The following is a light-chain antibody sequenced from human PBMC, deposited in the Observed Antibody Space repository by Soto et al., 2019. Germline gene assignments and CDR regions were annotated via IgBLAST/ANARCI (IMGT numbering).Light chain of an antibody. J-gene: IGLJ1*01. CDR1: SSDVGGYNY. V-gene: IGLV2-14*01. CDR3: ISYTGSSTYV. CDR2: DVS. Sequence: QSALTQPASVSGSPGQSITISCTGTSSDVGGYNYVSWYQQHPGMAPKLMIYDVSYRPSGVSNRFSASKSGNTASLTISGLQAEDEADYYYISYTGSSTYVFGTGTKLTVL.